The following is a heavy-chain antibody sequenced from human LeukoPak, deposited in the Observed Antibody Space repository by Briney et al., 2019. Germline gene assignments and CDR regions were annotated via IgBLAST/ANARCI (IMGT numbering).Heavy chain of an antibody. CDR1: GFTFGTYA. CDR2: ISGSGGDT. J-gene: IGHJ4*02. V-gene: IGHV3-23*01. CDR3: AKRTSSGWYGDFDY. Sequence: GGSLRLSCAVSGFTFGTYAMSWVRQAPGKGLEWVSLISGSGGDTYYADSVKGRFTISRDNSKNTLYLQMNSLRAEDTAVYYCAKRTSSGWYGDFDYWGQGTLVTVSS. D-gene: IGHD6-19*01.